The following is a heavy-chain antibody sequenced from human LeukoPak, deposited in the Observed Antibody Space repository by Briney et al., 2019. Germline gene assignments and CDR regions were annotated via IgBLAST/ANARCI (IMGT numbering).Heavy chain of an antibody. V-gene: IGHV4-61*02. CDR2: IYTSGST. J-gene: IGHJ4*02. Sequence: SETLSLTCTVSGGSISSGTYYWSWIRQPAGKGLEWIGRIYTSGSTYYNPSLKSRVTISVDTSKNQFSLKLSSVTAADTAVYYCARRFSTSCYACDYFDYWGQGTLVTVSS. CDR1: GGSISSGTYY. CDR3: ARRFSTSCYACDYFDY. D-gene: IGHD2-2*01.